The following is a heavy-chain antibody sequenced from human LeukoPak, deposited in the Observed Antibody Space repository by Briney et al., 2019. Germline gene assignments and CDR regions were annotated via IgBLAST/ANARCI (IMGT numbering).Heavy chain of an antibody. V-gene: IGHV1-24*01. J-gene: IGHJ4*02. CDR3: ATPLFWTSTADY. D-gene: IGHD3/OR15-3a*01. CDR1: GYTLTELS. CDR2: FDPEDGET. Sequence: ASVKVSCKVSGYTLTELSMHWVRQAPGKGLEWMGGFDPEDGETIYAQKFQGRVTMTEDTSTDTAYMELSSLRSEDTAVYYCATPLFWTSTADYWGQGTLVTVSS.